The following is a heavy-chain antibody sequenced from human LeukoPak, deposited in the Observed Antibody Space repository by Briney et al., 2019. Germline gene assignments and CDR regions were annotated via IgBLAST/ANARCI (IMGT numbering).Heavy chain of an antibody. CDR2: IYYSGST. CDR1: GGSISSYY. Sequence: SETLSLTCTASGGSISSYYWSWVRQPPGKGLEWIGYIYYSGSTNYNPSLKSRVTISVDTSKNQFSLKLSSVTAADTAVYYCARVGTYGSGSYLSWLDYWGQGTLVTVSS. V-gene: IGHV4-59*01. J-gene: IGHJ4*02. D-gene: IGHD3-10*01. CDR3: ARVGTYGSGSYLSWLDY.